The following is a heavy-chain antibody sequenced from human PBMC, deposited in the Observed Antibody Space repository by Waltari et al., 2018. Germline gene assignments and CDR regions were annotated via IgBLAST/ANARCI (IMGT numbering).Heavy chain of an antibody. D-gene: IGHD3-3*01. CDR1: GYSFPTYP. CDR2: INGGNANT. CDR3: ATNAATYYDFWSGYAD. Sequence: QVQLVQSGAEVKKPGASVKVSCKASGYSFPTYPMFWVRQAPGQRPEWMGFINGGNANTKYSQKFQGRVTITRDTSATTAYMEVSSLRFEDTAVYYCATNAATYYDFWSGYADWGQGTLVTVSS. V-gene: IGHV1-3*01. J-gene: IGHJ4*02.